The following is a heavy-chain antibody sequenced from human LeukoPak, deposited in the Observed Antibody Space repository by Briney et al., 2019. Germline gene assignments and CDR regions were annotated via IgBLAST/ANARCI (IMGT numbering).Heavy chain of an antibody. V-gene: IGHV3-7*03. J-gene: IGHJ5*02. D-gene: IGHD2-21*01. Sequence: GGSLRLSCAASGFIFSNYWMSWVRQAPGKGLEWVANIKQDGSEKYYVDSVKGRFTISRDNAENSLYLQMNSLRAEDTAVYYCAGGGGEFDPWGQGTLVTVSS. CDR1: GFIFSNYW. CDR3: AGGGGEFDP. CDR2: IKQDGSEK.